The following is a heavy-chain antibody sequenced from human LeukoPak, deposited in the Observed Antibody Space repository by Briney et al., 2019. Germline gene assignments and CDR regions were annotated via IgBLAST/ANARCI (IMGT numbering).Heavy chain of an antibody. CDR3: AREGTGRYYYYYMDV. CDR1: GFTFSNYA. J-gene: IGHJ6*03. D-gene: IGHD1-1*01. V-gene: IGHV3-48*01. Sequence: GGSLRLSCAASGFTFSNYALSWVRQAPGKGLEWVSYISSRSRTIYYADSVKGRFTISRDNAKNSLYLQINSLRAEDTAVYYCAREGTGRYYYYYMDVWGKGTTVTISS. CDR2: ISSRSRTI.